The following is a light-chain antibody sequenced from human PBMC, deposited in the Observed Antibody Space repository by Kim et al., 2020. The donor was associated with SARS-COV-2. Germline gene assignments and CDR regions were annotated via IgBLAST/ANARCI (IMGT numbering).Light chain of an antibody. CDR3: QSYDSSNQV. J-gene: IGLJ3*02. V-gene: IGLV6-57*01. Sequence: NFMLTQPHSVSESPGKTVTISCTRSSGSIASNYVQWYQQRPGSSPTTVIYEDNQRHSGVPDRFSGSIDSSSNSASLTISGLKTEDEADYYCQSYDSSNQVFGGGTQLTVL. CDR2: EDN. CDR1: SGSIASNY.